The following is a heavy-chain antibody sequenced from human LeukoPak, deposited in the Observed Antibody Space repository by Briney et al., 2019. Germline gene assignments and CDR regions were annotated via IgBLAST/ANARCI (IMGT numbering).Heavy chain of an antibody. CDR3: AGAAAADLRFGWFDP. V-gene: IGHV1-69*13. CDR1: VGTFSSYA. CDR2: IIPIFGTA. D-gene: IGHD6-13*01. Sequence: SVKVSCKASVGTFSSYAISWVRQAPGQGLEWMGGIIPIFGTANYAQKFQGRVTITADESTSTAYMELSSLRSEDTAVYYCAGAAAADLRFGWFDPWGQGTLVTVSS. J-gene: IGHJ5*02.